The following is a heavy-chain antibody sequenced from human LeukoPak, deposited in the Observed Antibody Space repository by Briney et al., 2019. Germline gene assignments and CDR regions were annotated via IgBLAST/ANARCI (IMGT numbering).Heavy chain of an antibody. CDR3: ARDLVPTDYYYYYGMDV. CDR1: GFTFSSYS. D-gene: IGHD4-17*01. Sequence: GSLRLSCAASGFTFSSYSMNWVRQAPGKGLEWVSSISSSSSYIYYADSVKGRFTISRDNAKNSLYLQMNSLRAEDTAVYYCARDLVPTDYYYYYGMDVWGQGTTVTVSS. J-gene: IGHJ6*02. CDR2: ISSSSSYI. V-gene: IGHV3-21*01.